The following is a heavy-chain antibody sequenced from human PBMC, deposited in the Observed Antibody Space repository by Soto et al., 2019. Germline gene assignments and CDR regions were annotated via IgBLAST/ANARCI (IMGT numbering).Heavy chain of an antibody. V-gene: IGHV3-7*01. D-gene: IGHD2-21*02. Sequence: GGSRRLSCAACVFTFRSYWVSWVRHAPGKGLEWVANMKKDXSEKYYLYSVKGRFTISRDNTRNSVYLQMTSLRAEDTAVYYCARDVYYGGDSDFWGQGVLVTVSS. J-gene: IGHJ4*02. CDR2: MKKDXSEK. CDR3: ARDVYYGGDSDF. CDR1: VFTFRSYW.